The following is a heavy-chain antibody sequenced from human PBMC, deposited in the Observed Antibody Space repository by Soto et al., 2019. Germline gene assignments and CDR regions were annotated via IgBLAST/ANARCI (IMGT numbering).Heavy chain of an antibody. CDR1: GGSISSSSYY. Sequence: QLQLQESGPGLVKPSETLSLTCSVSGGSISSSSYYWGWIRQPPGKGLEWIGRIYYSGSTYYNPSLSSRVTISVDTSKNQFSLKLSSVTAADTAVYYCASFRAVGHSSWYDKGWFDPWGQGTLVTVSS. CDR3: ASFRAVGHSSWYDKGWFDP. V-gene: IGHV4-39*01. J-gene: IGHJ5*02. D-gene: IGHD6-13*01. CDR2: IYYSGST.